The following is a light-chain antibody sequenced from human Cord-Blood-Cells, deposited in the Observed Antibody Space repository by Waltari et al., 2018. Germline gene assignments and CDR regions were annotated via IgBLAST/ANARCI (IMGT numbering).Light chain of an antibody. V-gene: IGKV1-39*01. CDR1: QSISNY. CDR2: AAS. J-gene: IGKJ4*01. Sequence: DIQMTQSPSSLSASVGDRVTITCQASQSISNYLNWYQQKPGKAPKLLIYAASNLETGVPSRFSGSGSGTDFTLTISSLQPEDFATYYCQQSYNTPLTFGRGTKVEIK. CDR3: QQSYNTPLT.